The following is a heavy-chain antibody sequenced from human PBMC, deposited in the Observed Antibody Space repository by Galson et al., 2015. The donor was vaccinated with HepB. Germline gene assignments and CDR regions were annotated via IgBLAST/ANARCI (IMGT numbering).Heavy chain of an antibody. D-gene: IGHD4-11*01. CDR2: MSAYNGDT. CDR1: GYTFTSYG. V-gene: IGHV1-18*04. Sequence: SVKVSCKASGYTFTSYGITWVRQAPGQGLEWMGWMSAYNGDTNYAQKFLGRVAMTRDTSTNTAYLELWSLRSDDTAVYYCARDYTRFDYWGQGTLVTVSS. J-gene: IGHJ4*02. CDR3: ARDYTRFDY.